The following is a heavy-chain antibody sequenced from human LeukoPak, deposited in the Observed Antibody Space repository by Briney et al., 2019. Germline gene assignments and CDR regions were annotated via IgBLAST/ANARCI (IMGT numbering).Heavy chain of an antibody. V-gene: IGHV3-23*01. CDR2: ISGSAVGT. CDR3: AKLRTYWYFDV. CDR1: GFAFNLYG. J-gene: IGHJ2*01. Sequence: GGSLRLSCAASGFAFNLYGMACVRQAPGKGLEWVSGISGSAVGTCYADSVKGRFTISRDNPKNVLFLQMNNLRVEDTAVYFCAKLRTYWYFDVWGRGTLVTVSS.